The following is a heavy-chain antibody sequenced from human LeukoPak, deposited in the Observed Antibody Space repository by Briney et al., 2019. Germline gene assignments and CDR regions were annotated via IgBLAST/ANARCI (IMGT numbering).Heavy chain of an antibody. CDR1: GFTFSSYG. D-gene: IGHD3-9*01. Sequence: GGSLRLSCAASGFTFSSYGMHWVRQAPGKGLEWVAVISYYGSNKYYADSVKGRFTISRDNSKNTLYLQMNSLRAEDTAVYYCAKDVNRSLRYFDWLLPAEYFQHWGQGTLVTVSS. CDR3: AKDVNRSLRYFDWLLPAEYFQH. CDR2: ISYYGSNK. J-gene: IGHJ1*01. V-gene: IGHV3-30*18.